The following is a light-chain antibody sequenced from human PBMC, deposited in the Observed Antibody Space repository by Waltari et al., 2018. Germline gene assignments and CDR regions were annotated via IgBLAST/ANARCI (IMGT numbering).Light chain of an antibody. CDR1: QSVRSY. Sequence: EIVLTQSPATLSLSPGERATLSCRASQSVRSYLACYQQKPGQAPRLLIYVASKRATGIPARFSGSGSGTDFTLTISSLEPEDFAVYYCQQRYSWPLTFGGGTKVEIK. CDR2: VAS. J-gene: IGKJ4*01. V-gene: IGKV3-11*01. CDR3: QQRYSWPLT.